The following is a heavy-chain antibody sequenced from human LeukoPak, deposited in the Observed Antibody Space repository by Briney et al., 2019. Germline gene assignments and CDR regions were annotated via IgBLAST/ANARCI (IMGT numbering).Heavy chain of an antibody. CDR1: GYSFTSYW. D-gene: IGHD3-22*01. CDR2: IYPGDSDT. V-gene: IGHV5-51*01. J-gene: IGHJ4*02. Sequence: GESLKISCKGSGYSFTSYWIGWVRQMSGKGLEWMGIIYPGDSDTGYSPSFQGQVTISADKSISTAYLQWSSLKASDTAMYYCARQRYDSSGYPRGSFDYWGQGTLVTVSS. CDR3: ARQRYDSSGYPRGSFDY.